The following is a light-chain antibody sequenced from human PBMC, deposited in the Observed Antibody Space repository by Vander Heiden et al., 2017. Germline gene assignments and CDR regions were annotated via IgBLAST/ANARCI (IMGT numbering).Light chain of an antibody. Sequence: QSALTQPRSVSGSPGQSVTISCTGTSSDVGAYDYVSWYQHHPGRAPKLIIYDVNKRPSGLPDRFSGSKSGNTASLTISGLQAEDEADFYCCSYAGRYTWVFGGGTTLTVL. J-gene: IGLJ3*02. CDR1: SSDVGAYDY. V-gene: IGLV2-11*01. CDR2: DVN. CDR3: CSYAGRYTWV.